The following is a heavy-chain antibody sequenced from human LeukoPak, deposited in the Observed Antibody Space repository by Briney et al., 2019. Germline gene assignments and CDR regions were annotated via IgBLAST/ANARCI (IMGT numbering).Heavy chain of an antibody. D-gene: IGHD3-22*01. J-gene: IGHJ4*02. CDR1: GFTFSSYA. V-gene: IGHV3-30-3*01. CDR3: AREFYDSSGYSFDY. CDR2: ISYDGSNK. Sequence: GGSLRLSCAASGFTFSSYAMRWVRQAPGKGLEWVAVISYDGSNKYYADSVKGRFTISRDNSKNTLYLQMNSLRAEDTAVYYCAREFYDSSGYSFDYWGQGTLVTVSS.